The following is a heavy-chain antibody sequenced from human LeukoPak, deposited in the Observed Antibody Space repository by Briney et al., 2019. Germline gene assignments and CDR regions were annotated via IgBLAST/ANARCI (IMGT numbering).Heavy chain of an antibody. J-gene: IGHJ4*02. V-gene: IGHV4-59*01. Sequence: SETLSLTCTVSGGSISSYYWSWTRQPPRKGLEWIGYIYYSGSTNYNPSLKSRVTISVDTSKNQFSLKLSSVTAAGTAVYYCARVSPRDCSSTSCFPDYWGQGTLVTVSS. CDR2: IYYSGST. D-gene: IGHD2-2*01. CDR1: GGSISSYY. CDR3: ARVSPRDCSSTSCFPDY.